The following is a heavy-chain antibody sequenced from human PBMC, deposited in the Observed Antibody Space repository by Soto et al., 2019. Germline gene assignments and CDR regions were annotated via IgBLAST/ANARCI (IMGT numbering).Heavy chain of an antibody. J-gene: IGHJ4*02. D-gene: IGHD2-15*01. V-gene: IGHV4-4*02. CDR3: ARESVAGYCSGGSCYGLDY. CDR2: IYHSGST. Sequence: PSETLSLTCAVSSGSISSSNWLSWVRQPPGKGLEWIGEIYHSGSTNYNPSLKSRVTISVDKSKNQFSLKLSSVTAADTAVYYCARESVAGYCSGGSCYGLDYWVQGTLVTVSS. CDR1: SGSISSSNW.